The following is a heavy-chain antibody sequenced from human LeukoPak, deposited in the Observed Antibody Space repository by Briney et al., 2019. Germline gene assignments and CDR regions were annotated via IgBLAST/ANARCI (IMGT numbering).Heavy chain of an antibody. CDR2: INWNGGST. V-gene: IGHV3-20*04. J-gene: IGHJ4*02. CDR1: GFTFDDYG. CDR3: ARWGIYDILTGYPGIDY. Sequence: PGGSLRLSCAASGFTFDDYGMSWVPQAPGKGLEWVSGINWNGGSTGYADSVKRLFNISRDNAKNSLYLQMNSLRAEDTSLYYCARWGIYDILTGYPGIDYWGQGTLVTVSS. D-gene: IGHD3-9*01.